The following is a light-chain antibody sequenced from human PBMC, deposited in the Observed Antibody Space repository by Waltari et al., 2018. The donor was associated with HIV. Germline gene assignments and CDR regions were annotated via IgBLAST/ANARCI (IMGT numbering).Light chain of an antibody. CDR3: QQYYSTPYT. J-gene: IGKJ2*01. CDR2: WAS. V-gene: IGKV4-1*01. CDR1: LDVLYSSNNKNY. Sequence: DIVMTQSPDDLTGSLGERVTINCKSSLDVLYSSNNKNYLAWYKQKPGQPPKLLIYWASTRESGVPDRFSGSGSGTDFTLTISSLQAEDVAVYYCQQYYSTPYTFGQGTKLKI.